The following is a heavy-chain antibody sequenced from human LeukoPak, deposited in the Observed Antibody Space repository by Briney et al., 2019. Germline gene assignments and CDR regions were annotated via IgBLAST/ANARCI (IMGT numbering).Heavy chain of an antibody. Sequence: ASVKVSCKAFGYTFTGYYMHWVRQAPGQGLEWMGRFDPNNGGTSYAQKFQDRVTITRDTSVSTDYMELSSLRSDDTAVYYCAHGGGSYGDVWGQGTMVAVSS. J-gene: IGHJ3*01. CDR1: GYTFTGYY. V-gene: IGHV1-2*06. D-gene: IGHD1-26*01. CDR3: AHGGGSYGDV. CDR2: FDPNNGGT.